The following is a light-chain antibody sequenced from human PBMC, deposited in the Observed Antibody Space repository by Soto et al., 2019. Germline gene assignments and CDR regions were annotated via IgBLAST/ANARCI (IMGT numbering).Light chain of an antibody. CDR1: QSALYSSNNKNY. Sequence: DIVMTQSPESLAVSLGERATINCKSSQSALYSSNNKNYLAWYQQKLGQPPKLLIYWASTRESGVPDRFSGSGSGTDFTLTISSLQAEDVAVYYCQQYYSTPPYTFGQGTKLEIK. V-gene: IGKV4-1*01. CDR2: WAS. CDR3: QQYYSTPPYT. J-gene: IGKJ2*01.